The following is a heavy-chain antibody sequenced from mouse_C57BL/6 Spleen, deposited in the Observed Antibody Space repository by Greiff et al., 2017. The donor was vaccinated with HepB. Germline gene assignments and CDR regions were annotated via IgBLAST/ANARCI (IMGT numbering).Heavy chain of an antibody. CDR2: ISSGGSYT. V-gene: IGHV5-6*01. Sequence: EVQLQQSGGDLVKPGGSLKLSCAASGFTFSSYGMSWVRQTPDKRLEWVATISSGGSYTYYPDSVKGRFTISRDNAKNTLYLQMSSLTSEDTAMYYCARREYDGYYGYWGQGTTLTVSS. J-gene: IGHJ2*01. D-gene: IGHD2-3*01. CDR1: GFTFSSYG. CDR3: ARREYDGYYGY.